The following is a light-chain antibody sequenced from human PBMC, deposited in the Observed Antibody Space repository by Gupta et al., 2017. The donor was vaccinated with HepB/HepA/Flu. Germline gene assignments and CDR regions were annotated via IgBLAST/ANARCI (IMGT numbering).Light chain of an antibody. Sequence: QSFLTQPPSASGTPGQRVTISCSGDNSNVGDNTVDWYQQLPGTAPKLVIYSNNRRASGVPDRVSGSKSGTSVSLAISGLQSEDEADYYCAAWDDSLNAYVFGSGTKVT. CDR3: AAWDDSLNAYV. J-gene: IGLJ1*01. CDR2: SNN. CDR1: NSNVGDNT. V-gene: IGLV1-44*01.